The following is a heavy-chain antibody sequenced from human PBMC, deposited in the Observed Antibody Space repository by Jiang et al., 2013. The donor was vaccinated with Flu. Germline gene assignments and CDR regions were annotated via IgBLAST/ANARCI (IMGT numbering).Heavy chain of an antibody. CDR2: INTGNGNT. Sequence: GAEVKKPGASVRVSCKASGYTFTKFGIHWVRQAPGQRLEWMGWINTGNGNTEYSQKFQGRVTITSDTSASTTYMELSSLRSEDTTVYYCATLGLGADVDYWGQGTLVTVSS. CDR3: ATLGLGADVDY. D-gene: IGHD1-26*01. CDR1: GYTFTKFG. V-gene: IGHV1-3*04. J-gene: IGHJ4*02.